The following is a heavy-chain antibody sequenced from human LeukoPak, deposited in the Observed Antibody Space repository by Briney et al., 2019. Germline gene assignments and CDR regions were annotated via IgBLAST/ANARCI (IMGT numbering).Heavy chain of an antibody. Sequence: ASVKVSCKASGYTFTSYYMHWVRQAPGQGLEWMGIINPSGGSTSYAQKFQGRVTITADKSTSTAYMELSSLRSEDTAVYYCASGDPVATAFFEAIDYWGQGTLVTVSS. CDR1: GYTFTSYY. CDR2: INPSGGST. J-gene: IGHJ4*02. CDR3: ASGDPVATAFFEAIDY. V-gene: IGHV1-46*01. D-gene: IGHD5-12*01.